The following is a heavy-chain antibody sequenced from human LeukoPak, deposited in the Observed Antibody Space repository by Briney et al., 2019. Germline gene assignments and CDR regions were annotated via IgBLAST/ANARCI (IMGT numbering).Heavy chain of an antibody. CDR2: INTNTGNP. J-gene: IGHJ5*02. D-gene: IGHD3-22*01. V-gene: IGHV7-4-1*02. CDR3: ARDLGWSYDSSHWFDP. Sequence: ASVKVSCKASGYTFTSYDINWVRQAPGQGLEWMGWINTNTGNPTYAQGFTGRFVFSLDTSVSTAYLQISSLKAEDTAVYYCARDLGWSYDSSHWFDPWGQGTLVTVSS. CDR1: GYTFTSYD.